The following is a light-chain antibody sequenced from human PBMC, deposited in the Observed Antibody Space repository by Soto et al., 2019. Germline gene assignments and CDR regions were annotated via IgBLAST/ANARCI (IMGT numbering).Light chain of an antibody. J-gene: IGKJ1*01. CDR2: GAS. CDR1: QSVSTN. CDR3: QQYGSSGT. V-gene: IGKV3-20*01. Sequence: VMTQSPATLSVSLGERVTLSCRASQSVSTNLAWYQHKPGQAPRLLIYGASNRATCIPDRFSGSGSGIDFTLTSSRLEPEDVAEYYCQQYGSSGTFGQGTKVDIK.